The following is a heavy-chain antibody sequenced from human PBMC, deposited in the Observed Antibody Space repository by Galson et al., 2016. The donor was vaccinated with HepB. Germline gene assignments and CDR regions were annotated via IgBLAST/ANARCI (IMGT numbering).Heavy chain of an antibody. D-gene: IGHD5-24*01. Sequence: QSGAEVKKPGESLKISCKGSGYSFTSYWIGWVRQMPGKGLEWMGIIYPGDSDTRYSPSFQGQVTISADKSISTAYLQWSSLRASDTAMYYCARTLEMATKFGGWYFDLWGRGTLVTVSS. J-gene: IGHJ2*01. CDR3: ARTLEMATKFGGWYFDL. CDR1: GYSFTSYW. V-gene: IGHV5-51*01. CDR2: IYPGDSDT.